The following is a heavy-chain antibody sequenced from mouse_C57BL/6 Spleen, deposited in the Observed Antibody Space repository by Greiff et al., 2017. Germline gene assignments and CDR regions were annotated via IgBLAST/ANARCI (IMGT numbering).Heavy chain of an antibody. D-gene: IGHD3-2*02. CDR1: GFSLSTSGLG. CDR3: ARRVDSSGSPFAY. Sequence: QVQLKESGPGILQSSQTLSLTCSFSGFSLSTSGLGVSWIRQPSGKGLEWLAHIYWDDDKRYNPSLKSRRTISKATSRNQVFLKITRVDTADTATYYCARRVDSSGSPFAYWGQGTLVTVSA. J-gene: IGHJ3*01. CDR2: IYWDDDK. V-gene: IGHV8-12*01.